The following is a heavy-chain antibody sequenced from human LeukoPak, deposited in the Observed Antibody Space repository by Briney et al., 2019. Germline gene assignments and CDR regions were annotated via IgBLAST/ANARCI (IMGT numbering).Heavy chain of an antibody. CDR1: GGSISSYY. J-gene: IGHJ4*02. CDR2: IYYSGST. V-gene: IGHV4-59*12. D-gene: IGHD6-19*01. Sequence: SETLSLTCTVSGGSISSYYWSWIRQPPGKGLEWIGYIYYSGSTNYNPSLKSRVTISVDTSNNQFSLKLSSVTAADTAVYYCARSDGGWFFDYWGQGTLVTVSS. CDR3: ARSDGGWFFDY.